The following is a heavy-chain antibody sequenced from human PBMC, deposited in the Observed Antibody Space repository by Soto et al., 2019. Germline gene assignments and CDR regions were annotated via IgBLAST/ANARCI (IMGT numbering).Heavy chain of an antibody. Sequence: GGSLRLSCAASGFTFSNAWMSWVRQAPGKGLEWVGRIKSKTDGGTTDYAAPVKGRFTISRDDSKNTLYLQMNSLKTEDTAVYYCRLNYDFWSGLSPGSDYWGQGTLVTVSS. D-gene: IGHD3-3*01. CDR2: IKSKTDGGTT. J-gene: IGHJ4*02. CDR1: GFTFSNAW. V-gene: IGHV3-15*01. CDR3: RLNYDFWSGLSPGSDY.